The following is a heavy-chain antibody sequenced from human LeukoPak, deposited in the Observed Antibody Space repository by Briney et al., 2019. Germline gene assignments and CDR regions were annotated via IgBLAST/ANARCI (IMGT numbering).Heavy chain of an antibody. V-gene: IGHV1-69*04. CDR1: GGTFSSYA. Sequence: ASVKVSCKASGGTFSSYAISWVRQAPGQGLEWMGRIIPILGIANYAQKFQGRVTITADKSTSTAYMELSSLRSEDTAVYYCARDGVRRLRPTNYYYYYMDVWGKGTTVTVSS. J-gene: IGHJ6*03. CDR2: IIPILGIA. CDR3: ARDGVRRLRPTNYYYYYMDV. D-gene: IGHD5-12*01.